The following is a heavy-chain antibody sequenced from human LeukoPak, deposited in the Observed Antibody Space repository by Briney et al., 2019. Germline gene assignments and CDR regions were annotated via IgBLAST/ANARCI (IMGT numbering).Heavy chain of an antibody. Sequence: PSETLSLTCTVSGGSISSYYWSWIRQPPGKGLEWIGYIYYSGSTNCNPSLKSRVTISVDTSKNQFSLKLSSVTAADTAVYYCARDGDDYGDYQDAFDIWGQGTMVTVSS. D-gene: IGHD4-17*01. CDR2: IYYSGST. CDR1: GGSISSYY. V-gene: IGHV4-59*01. CDR3: ARDGDDYGDYQDAFDI. J-gene: IGHJ3*02.